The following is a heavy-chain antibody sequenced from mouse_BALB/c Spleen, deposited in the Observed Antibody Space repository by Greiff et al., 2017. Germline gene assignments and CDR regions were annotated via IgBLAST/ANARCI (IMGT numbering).Heavy chain of an antibody. Sequence: VQLQESGPGLVAPSQSLSITCTVSGFSLSRHSVHWVRQPPGKGLEWLGMIWGGGSTDYNSALKSRLSISKDNSKSQVFLKMNSLQTDDTAMYYCARNGYYGSSYWYFDVWGAGTTVTVSS. V-gene: IGHV2-6-4*01. CDR1: GFSLSRHS. CDR2: IWGGGST. D-gene: IGHD1-1*01. CDR3: ARNGYYGSSYWYFDV. J-gene: IGHJ1*01.